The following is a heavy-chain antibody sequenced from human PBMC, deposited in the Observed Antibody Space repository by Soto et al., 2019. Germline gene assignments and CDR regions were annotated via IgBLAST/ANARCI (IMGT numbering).Heavy chain of an antibody. CDR3: VRVKGDGYNSGLLAGSRHYYYYGMDV. D-gene: IGHD5-12*01. CDR1: GGTFSSYA. V-gene: IGHV1-69*13. J-gene: IGHJ6*02. Sequence: SVKVSCKVSGGTFSSYAISWVRQAPGQGLEWMGGIIPIFGTANYAQKFQGRVTITADESTSTAYMELSSLRSEDTAVYYCVRVKGDGYNSGLLAGSRHYYYYGMDVWGQGATVSVCS. CDR2: IIPIFGTA.